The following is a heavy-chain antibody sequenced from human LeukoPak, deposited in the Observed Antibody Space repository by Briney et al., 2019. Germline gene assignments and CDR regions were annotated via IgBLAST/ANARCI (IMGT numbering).Heavy chain of an antibody. J-gene: IGHJ6*03. CDR3: ARGGGTAMVPPTYYYYMDV. D-gene: IGHD5-18*01. V-gene: IGHV3-7*04. Sequence: PGGSLRLSCAASGFTFSSYWMSWVRQAPGKGLEWVANIKQDGSEKYYVDSVKGRFTISRDNAKNSLYLQMNSLRAEDTALYYCARGGGTAMVPPTYYYYMDVWGKGTTVTVSS. CDR1: GFTFSSYW. CDR2: IKQDGSEK.